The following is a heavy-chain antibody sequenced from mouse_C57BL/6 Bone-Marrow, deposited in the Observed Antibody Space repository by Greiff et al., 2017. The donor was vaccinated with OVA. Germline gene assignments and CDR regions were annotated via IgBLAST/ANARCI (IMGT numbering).Heavy chain of an antibody. J-gene: IGHJ2*01. V-gene: IGHV14-4*01. Sequence: EVQLQQSGAELVRPGASVKLSCTASGFNIKDDYMHWVKQRPEQGLEWIGWIDPENGDTEYASKFQGKATITADTSSNTAYLQLSSLTSEDTAVDYCTTELGRFDYWGQGTTLTVSS. CDR2: IDPENGDT. CDR3: TTELGRFDY. D-gene: IGHD4-1*01. CDR1: GFNIKDDY.